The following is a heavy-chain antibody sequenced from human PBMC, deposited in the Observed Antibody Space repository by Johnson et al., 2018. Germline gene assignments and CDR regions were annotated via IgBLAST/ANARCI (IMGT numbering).Heavy chain of an antibody. V-gene: IGHV3-9*01. CDR3: AKGDGIADAFDI. CDR2: INWNSGSV. CDR1: GFTFDDYA. J-gene: IGHJ3*02. D-gene: IGHD6-13*01. Sequence: VQLVESGGGLVQPGRSLRLSCAASGFTFDDYAMHWVRQAPGKGLQWVSGINWNSGSVGYADSVKGRFTISRDNAKNSLYLQMNSLGAEDTALYYFAKGDGIADAFDIWGQGTMVTVSS.